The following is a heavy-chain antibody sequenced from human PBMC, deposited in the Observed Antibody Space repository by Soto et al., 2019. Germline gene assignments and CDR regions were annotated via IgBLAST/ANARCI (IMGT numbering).Heavy chain of an antibody. D-gene: IGHD3-22*01. CDR2: IYYSGST. J-gene: IGHJ4*02. V-gene: IGHV4-59*01. CDR3: ARGIYDSSGYYYYFDS. CDR1: GGSISSYY. Sequence: SETLSLTCTVSGGSISSYYWSWIRQPPGKGLEWIGYIYYSGSTNYNPSLKSRVTISVDTSKNQFSLKLSSVTAADTAVYYCARGIYDSSGYYYYFDSWGQGTLVTVSS.